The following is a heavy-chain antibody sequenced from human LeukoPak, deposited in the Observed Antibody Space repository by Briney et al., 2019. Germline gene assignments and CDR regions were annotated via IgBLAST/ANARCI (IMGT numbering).Heavy chain of an antibody. Sequence: GGSLRLSCAASGFTFSRYWMTWVRQAPGKGLEWVAKIKEDGSEQYYVDSVEGRFTISRDNAKNSLYLQMNSLRAEDTAVYYCARKHYYDSSGFFPPMDYWGQGTLVTVSS. D-gene: IGHD3-22*01. CDR2: IKEDGSEQ. CDR3: ARKHYYDSSGFFPPMDY. J-gene: IGHJ4*02. CDR1: GFTFSRYW. V-gene: IGHV3-7*02.